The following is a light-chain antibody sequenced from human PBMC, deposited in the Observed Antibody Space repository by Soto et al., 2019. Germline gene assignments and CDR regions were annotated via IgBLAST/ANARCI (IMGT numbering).Light chain of an antibody. CDR3: CSYAGSSTLV. J-gene: IGLJ3*02. Sequence: QSALTQPASVSGSPGQSITISCTGSSSDVGAYNFVSWYQHHPGKAPKLILYEVTTRPSGVSSRFSGSKSGNTASLTISGLQADDEANYYCCSYAGSSTLVFGGGTKVTVL. CDR1: SSDVGAYNF. CDR2: EVT. V-gene: IGLV2-23*02.